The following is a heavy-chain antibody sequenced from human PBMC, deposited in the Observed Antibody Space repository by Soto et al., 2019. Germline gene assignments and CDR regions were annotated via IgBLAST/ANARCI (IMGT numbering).Heavy chain of an antibody. D-gene: IGHD3-22*01. CDR2: ISSSSSAI. CDR1: GLTFSSYS. J-gene: IGHJ6*02. V-gene: IGHV3-48*01. Sequence: AGGALRHSCAGSGLTFSSYSKSLGRPAPGEGVGWVSYISSSSSAIYYADSVRGRFTISRDNAKNSLYLQMNSLRAEDTAVYYCARYDSSGYYWPYYYYGMDVWGQGTTVTVSS. CDR3: ARYDSSGYYWPYYYYGMDV.